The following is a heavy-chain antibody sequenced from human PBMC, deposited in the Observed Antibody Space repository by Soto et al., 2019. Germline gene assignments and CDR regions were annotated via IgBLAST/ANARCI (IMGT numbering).Heavy chain of an antibody. Sequence: QVQLQESGPGLVKPSETLSLTCTVSGGSISSYYWSWLRQPPGKGLEWIGYIYYSGSTNYTPSLKRRVTLPVDTSKTQFSLKLSSVTAADTAVYYCARSDGRYWGQGTLVTVSS. V-gene: IGHV4-59*01. CDR3: ARSDGRY. CDR1: GGSISSYY. CDR2: IYYSGST. J-gene: IGHJ4*02.